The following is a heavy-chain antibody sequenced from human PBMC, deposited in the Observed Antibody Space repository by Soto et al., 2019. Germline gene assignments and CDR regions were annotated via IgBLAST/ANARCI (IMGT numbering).Heavy chain of an antibody. D-gene: IGHD3-10*01. Sequence: SETLSLTCTVSGGSISSGGYYWSWIRQHPGKGLEWIGYIYYSGSTYYNPSLKSRVTISVDTSKNQFSLNLSSVTAADTAVYYCARAYDTSGSYYNVHYYCGMDVWGQGTTVTVSS. CDR2: IYYSGST. CDR1: GGSISSGGYY. V-gene: IGHV4-31*03. J-gene: IGHJ6*02. CDR3: ARAYDTSGSYYNVHYYCGMDV.